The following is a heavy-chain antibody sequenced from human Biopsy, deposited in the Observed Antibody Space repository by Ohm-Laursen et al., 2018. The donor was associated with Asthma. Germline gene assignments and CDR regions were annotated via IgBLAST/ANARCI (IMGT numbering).Heavy chain of an antibody. V-gene: IGHV1-69*13. D-gene: IGHD2-2*01. CDR1: GGTFDTYV. Sequence: SVKVSCKSLGGTFDTYVIGWVRQAPGQGLEWMGGINSVFGTTTYPQKFQDRVTITADDSTSTVYMELNSLRSEDTAVYYCARKAGSCISRTCYSLDFWGQGTLVTVSS. CDR3: ARKAGSCISRTCYSLDF. CDR2: INSVFGTT. J-gene: IGHJ4*02.